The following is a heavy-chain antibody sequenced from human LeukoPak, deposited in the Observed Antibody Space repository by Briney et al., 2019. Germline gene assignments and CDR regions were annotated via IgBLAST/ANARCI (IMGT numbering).Heavy chain of an antibody. J-gene: IGHJ6*04. CDR1: DGSINSYGYY. V-gene: IGHV4-30-2*01. CDR2: IDHRGTT. Sequence: SQTLSLTCTVSDGSINSYGYYWHWIRQPPGKGLEWIGYIDHRGTTHCNPSLKSRLTISVDRSKNQFSLKPSSVTAADTAVYYCASGMDVWGKGTTVTVSS. CDR3: ASGMDV.